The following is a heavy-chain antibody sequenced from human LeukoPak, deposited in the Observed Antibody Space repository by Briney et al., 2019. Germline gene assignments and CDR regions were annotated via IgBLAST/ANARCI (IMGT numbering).Heavy chain of an antibody. D-gene: IGHD3-16*01. J-gene: IGHJ6*02. V-gene: IGHV3-23*05. CDR2: ISDYP. Sequence: PGGSLRLSCVASGFSFNTFALTWVRQAPGKGLEWVSTISDYPHYADSVRGRFTIPRDNSRKTVFLQMNSLTPEDAATYYCTKDSQGSYDGFWYGTYGMDVWGQGTTVTVSS. CDR3: TKDSQGSYDGFWYGTYGMDV. CDR1: GFSFNTFA.